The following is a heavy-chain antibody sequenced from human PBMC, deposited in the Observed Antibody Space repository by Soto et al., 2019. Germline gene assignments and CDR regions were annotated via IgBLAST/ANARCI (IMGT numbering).Heavy chain of an antibody. D-gene: IGHD3-22*01. V-gene: IGHV4-31*03. CDR2: IYYTGST. CDR3: ARGGYDSSGYLFDY. Sequence: QVQLQESGPGLVKPSQTLSLTCTVSGGSISSGGYYWSWIRQHPGKGLEWIGYIYYTGSTYYNPSLKSRVTIAADSSKNQFALKLSSVTAADTAVYYCARGGYDSSGYLFDYWGQGTLVTVSS. J-gene: IGHJ4*02. CDR1: GGSISSGGYY.